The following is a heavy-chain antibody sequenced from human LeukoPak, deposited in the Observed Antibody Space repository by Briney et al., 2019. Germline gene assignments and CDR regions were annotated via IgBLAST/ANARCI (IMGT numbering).Heavy chain of an antibody. Sequence: GGSLRLSCAASGFTFDDYAMHWVRQAPGKGLEWVAVISYDGSNKYYADSVKGRFTISRDNSKNTLYLQMNSLRAEDTAVYYCAKDLMTTVTTGVDYWGQGTLVTVSS. CDR3: AKDLMTTVTTGVDY. V-gene: IGHV3-30*18. J-gene: IGHJ4*02. D-gene: IGHD4-17*01. CDR1: GFTFDDYA. CDR2: ISYDGSNK.